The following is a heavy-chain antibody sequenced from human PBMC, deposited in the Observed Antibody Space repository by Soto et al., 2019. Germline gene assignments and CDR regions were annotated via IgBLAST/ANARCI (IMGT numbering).Heavy chain of an antibody. CDR1: GYTFTSYG. CDR2: ISAYNGNT. V-gene: IGHV1-18*01. CDR3: ARGTMVRGVIKYYYGMDV. D-gene: IGHD3-10*01. J-gene: IGHJ6*02. Sequence: ASVKVSCKASGYTFTSYGISWVRQAPGQGLEWMGWISAYNGNTNYAQKLQGRVTMTTDTSTSTAYMELRSLRSDDTAVYYCARGTMVRGVIKYYYGMDVWGQGTTVTVSS.